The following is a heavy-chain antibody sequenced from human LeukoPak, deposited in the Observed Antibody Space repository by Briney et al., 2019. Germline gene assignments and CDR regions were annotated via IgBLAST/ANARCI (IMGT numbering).Heavy chain of an antibody. CDR1: GFTFSSYW. CDR3: ARVGPGNYYDSSGYYTFDY. D-gene: IGHD3-22*01. CDR2: IKQDGSEK. V-gene: IGHV3-7*01. J-gene: IGHJ4*02. Sequence: PGGSLRLSCAASGFTFSSYWMSWVRQAPGKGLEWVANIKQDGSEKYYADSVKGRFTISRDNSKNTLYLQMNSLRAEDTAVYYCARVGPGNYYDSSGYYTFDYWGQGTLVTVSS.